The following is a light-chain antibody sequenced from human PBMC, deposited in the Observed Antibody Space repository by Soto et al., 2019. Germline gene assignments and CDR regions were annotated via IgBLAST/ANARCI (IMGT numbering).Light chain of an antibody. J-gene: IGKJ5*01. V-gene: IGKV1D-12*01. Sequence: DIQVTQSPSSVSASVGDRVTITCRASQDIAAYLAWYQHKPGRAPELLIHAASSLQSGVPSRFSGSGSGTDFTLTINSLQPEDFATYYCQQAYSFPITFDQGTRLEI. CDR2: AAS. CDR3: QQAYSFPIT. CDR1: QDIAAY.